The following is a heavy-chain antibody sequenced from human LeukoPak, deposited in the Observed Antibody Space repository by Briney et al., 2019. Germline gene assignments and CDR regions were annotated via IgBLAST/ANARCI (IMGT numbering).Heavy chain of an antibody. CDR3: ARDSSSSWYFDY. V-gene: IGHV3-66*02. D-gene: IGHD6-13*01. CDR1: GFTVSSNY. CDR2: IYSGGST. Sequence: PGGSLRLSCAASGFTVSSNYMSWVRRAPGKGLEWVSVIYSGGSTYYADSVKGRFTISRDNSKNTLYLQMNSLRAEDTAVYYCARDSSSSWYFDYWGQGTLVTVSS. J-gene: IGHJ4*02.